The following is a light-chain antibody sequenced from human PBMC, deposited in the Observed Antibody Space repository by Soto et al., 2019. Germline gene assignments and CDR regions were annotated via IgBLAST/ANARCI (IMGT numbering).Light chain of an antibody. Sequence: QSVLTQPPSESGTPGQRVTISCSGSSSNIGSNSVSWFQQLPGTAPKLLISNNNQRPSGVPDRFSGSTSGTSASLAISGLQSEDEADYFCAAWDASLNAWVFGGGTKLTVL. V-gene: IGLV1-44*01. J-gene: IGLJ3*02. CDR3: AAWDASLNAWV. CDR2: NNN. CDR1: SSNIGSNS.